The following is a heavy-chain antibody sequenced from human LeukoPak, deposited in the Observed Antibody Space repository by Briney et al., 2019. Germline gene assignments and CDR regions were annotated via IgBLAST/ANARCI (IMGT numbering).Heavy chain of an antibody. J-gene: IGHJ5*02. D-gene: IGHD3-10*01. CDR3: ARDHSHGSDNWFDP. V-gene: IGHV1-18*01. Sequence: ASVKVSCKASGYTFTSYGISWVRQAPGQGPEWMGWISAYNGNTNYAQKLQGRVTMTTDTSTSTAYMELRSLRSDDTAVYYCARDHSHGSDNWFDPWGQGTLVTVSS. CDR2: ISAYNGNT. CDR1: GYTFTSYG.